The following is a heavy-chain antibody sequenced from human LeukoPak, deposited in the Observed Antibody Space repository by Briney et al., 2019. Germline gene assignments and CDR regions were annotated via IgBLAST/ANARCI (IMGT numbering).Heavy chain of an antibody. Sequence: ASVKVSCKASGGTFSSYAISWVRQAPGQGLEWMGWISAYNGNTNYAQKLQGRVTMTTDTSTSTAYMELRSLRSDDTAVYYCARGGSSGYYPDYWGQGTLVTVSS. V-gene: IGHV1-18*01. J-gene: IGHJ4*02. CDR3: ARGGSSGYYPDY. CDR1: GGTFSSYA. D-gene: IGHD3-22*01. CDR2: ISAYNGNT.